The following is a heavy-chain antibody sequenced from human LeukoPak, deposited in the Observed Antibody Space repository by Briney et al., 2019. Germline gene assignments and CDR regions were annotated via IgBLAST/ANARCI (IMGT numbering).Heavy chain of an antibody. J-gene: IGHJ4*02. V-gene: IGHV4-61*02. CDR3: ARFIAAAEDYYFDY. CDR2: IYTSGST. Sequence: SETLSLTCTVSGGSISSGSYYWSWIRQPAGKGLEWIGRIYTSGSTNYNPSLKSRVTISVDTSKNQFSLKLSSVTAADTAVYYCARFIAAAEDYYFDYWGQGTLVTVSS. CDR1: GGSISSGSYY. D-gene: IGHD6-13*01.